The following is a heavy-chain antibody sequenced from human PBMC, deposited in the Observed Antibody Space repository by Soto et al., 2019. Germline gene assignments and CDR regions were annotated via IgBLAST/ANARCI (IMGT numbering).Heavy chain of an antibody. CDR3: AREGGAAPGARREWYLDL. J-gene: IGHJ2*01. D-gene: IGHD6-25*01. Sequence: QVQLVQSGAEVKKPGASVTVSCKTSGYPLTDFYIHWVRQAPGQGLEWMAWINPHTGDTNTALKFQGRVTMTRETSINTAFMELTRLSSADNAVYYCAREGGAAPGARREWYLDLWGRGTLVSVSS. V-gene: IGHV1-2*02. CDR2: INPHTGDT. CDR1: GYPLTDFY.